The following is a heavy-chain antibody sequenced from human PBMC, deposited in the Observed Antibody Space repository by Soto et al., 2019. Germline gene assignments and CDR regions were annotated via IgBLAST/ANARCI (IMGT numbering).Heavy chain of an antibody. V-gene: IGHV3-53*01. Sequence: PGGSLRLSCAASGFSGSSNYLSWVRQAPGKGLEWVSVIYTGGLTYYADSVRGRFTISRDNSKNTLYLQMNSLRVEDTAIYYCGRGTQRDNGMDVWGQGTTVTV. J-gene: IGHJ6*02. CDR2: IYTGGLT. CDR1: GFSGSSNY. CDR3: GRGTQRDNGMDV.